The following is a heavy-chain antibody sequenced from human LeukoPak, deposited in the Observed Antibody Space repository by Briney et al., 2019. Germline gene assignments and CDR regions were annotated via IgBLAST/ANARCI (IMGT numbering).Heavy chain of an antibody. D-gene: IGHD6-13*01. CDR2: IFYSGTT. Sequence: PSETLSLTCTVSGGSISYYYWSWIRQPPGKGLEWIGYIFYSGTTNYNPSLKSRVTISVDTSKNQFSLRLSSVTAADTAVYYCARGWQQQSGWFDPWGQGTLVTVSS. CDR1: GGSISYYY. V-gene: IGHV4-59*12. CDR3: ARGWQQQSGWFDP. J-gene: IGHJ5*02.